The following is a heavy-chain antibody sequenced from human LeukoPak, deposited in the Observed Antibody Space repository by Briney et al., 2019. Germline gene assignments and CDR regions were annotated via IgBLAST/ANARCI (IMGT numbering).Heavy chain of an antibody. CDR2: IYHSGST. CDR3: ARVPSRGITTPLFDY. V-gene: IGHV4-38-2*02. D-gene: IGHD3-10*01. Sequence: SETLSLTCTVSGGSISNYYWGWIRQPPGKGLEWIGSIYHSGSTYYNPSLKSRVTISVDTSKNQFSLKLSSVTAADTAVYYCARVPSRGITTPLFDYWGQGTLVTVSS. J-gene: IGHJ4*02. CDR1: GGSISNYY.